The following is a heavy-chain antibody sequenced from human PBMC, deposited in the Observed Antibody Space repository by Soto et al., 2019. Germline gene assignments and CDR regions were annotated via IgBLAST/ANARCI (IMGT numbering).Heavy chain of an antibody. V-gene: IGHV4-59*01. J-gene: IGHJ5*02. CDR1: GGYISSYY. CDR3: ARMPDYYGSGSYYNPAWWFDP. D-gene: IGHD3-10*01. Sequence: SETLSLTCTVSGGYISSYYLSWVRQPPGKGLEWIGYIYYSGSTNYNPSLKSRVTISVDTSKNQFSLKLSSVTAADTAVYYCARMPDYYGSGSYYNPAWWFDPWGQGTLVTVSS. CDR2: IYYSGST.